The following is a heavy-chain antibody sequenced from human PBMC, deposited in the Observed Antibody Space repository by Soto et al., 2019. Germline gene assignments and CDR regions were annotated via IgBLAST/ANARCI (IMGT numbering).Heavy chain of an antibody. Sequence: QLQLQESGPGLVKPSETLSLTCTVSGGSISSSSYYWGWIRQPPGKGLEWIGSIYYSGSTYYNPSLKGRVTISVDTSKNQFSLKLSSVTAADTAVYYCARRNSSWFYYFDYWGQGTLVTVSS. CDR1: GGSISSSSYY. CDR3: ARRNSSWFYYFDY. CDR2: IYYSGST. V-gene: IGHV4-39*01. D-gene: IGHD6-13*01. J-gene: IGHJ4*02.